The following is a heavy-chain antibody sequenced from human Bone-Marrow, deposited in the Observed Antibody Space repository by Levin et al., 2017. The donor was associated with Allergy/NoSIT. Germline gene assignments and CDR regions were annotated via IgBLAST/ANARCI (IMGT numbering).Heavy chain of an antibody. D-gene: IGHD2-15*01. CDR2: MNPNSGNT. CDR1: GYTFTSYD. Sequence: GESLKISCQASGYTFTSYDINWVRQATGQGLEWMGWMNPNSGNTGYAQKFQGRVTMTRNTSISTAYMELSSLRSEDTAVYYCARFPHLYCSGGSCYSRIAVIGAANYYDDGMDVWGQGTTVTVSS. J-gene: IGHJ6*02. CDR3: ARFPHLYCSGGSCYSRIAVIGAANYYDDGMDV. V-gene: IGHV1-8*01.